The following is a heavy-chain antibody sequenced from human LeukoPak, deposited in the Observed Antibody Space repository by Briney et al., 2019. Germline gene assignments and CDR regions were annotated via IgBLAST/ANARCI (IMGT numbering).Heavy chain of an antibody. Sequence: PGGSLRLSCAASGFTFDDYGMSWVRQAPGKGLEWVSGINWNGGSTGYADSVKGRFTISRDNSKNSLFLQMNSLRTEDTALYYCAKDISRDIVGAHDYWGQGTLVTVSS. V-gene: IGHV3-20*04. D-gene: IGHD1-26*01. CDR1: GFTFDDYG. J-gene: IGHJ4*02. CDR3: AKDISRDIVGAHDY. CDR2: INWNGGST.